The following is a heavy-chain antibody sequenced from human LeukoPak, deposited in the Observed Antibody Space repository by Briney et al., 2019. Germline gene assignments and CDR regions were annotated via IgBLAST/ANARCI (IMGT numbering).Heavy chain of an antibody. Sequence: PGGSLRLSCAASGFTFSSYSMNWVRQAPGKGLEWIPSISSSSSYIYYADSVKGRFTISRDNAKNSLYLQMNSLTAEDTAVYYCARDGSCSSTSCSYYYYYYYMDVWGKGTTVTVSS. CDR3: ARDGSCSSTSCSYYYYYYYMDV. CDR2: ISSSSSYI. D-gene: IGHD2-2*01. V-gene: IGHV3-21*01. CDR1: GFTFSSYS. J-gene: IGHJ6*03.